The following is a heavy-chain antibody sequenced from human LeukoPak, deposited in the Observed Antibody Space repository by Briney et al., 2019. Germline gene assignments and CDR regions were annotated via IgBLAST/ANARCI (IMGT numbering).Heavy chain of an antibody. CDR3: ARDLGTTGWHTFDY. CDR2: TYYRSKWYN. Sequence: SQTLSLTCVVSGDSVSSKNGAWNWIRQCPSRGLEWLGRTYYRSKWYNDYAESMEGRMTISQDTSKNQYSLHLNSVTPDDTAVYYCARDLGTTGWHTFDYWGQGTLVTVSS. V-gene: IGHV6-1*01. CDR1: GDSVSSKNGA. D-gene: IGHD6-19*01. J-gene: IGHJ4*02.